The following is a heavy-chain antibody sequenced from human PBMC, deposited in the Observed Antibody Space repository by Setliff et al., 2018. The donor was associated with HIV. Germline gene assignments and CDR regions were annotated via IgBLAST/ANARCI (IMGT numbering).Heavy chain of an antibody. CDR3: ARGKGVGGVIITGGLDV. Sequence: ASVKVSCKASGYSFTGYYVNWVRQAPGQGLEWMGRINPNSGGTNYAQNFQGRVTMSRDTSISTAYMELSRLKSDDTAVYYCARGKGVGGVIITGGLDVWGKGTTVTVSS. CDR1: GYSFTGYY. V-gene: IGHV1-2*06. CDR2: INPNSGGT. D-gene: IGHD3-10*01. J-gene: IGHJ6*04.